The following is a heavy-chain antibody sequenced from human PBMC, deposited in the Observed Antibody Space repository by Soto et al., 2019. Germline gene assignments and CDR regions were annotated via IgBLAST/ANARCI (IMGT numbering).Heavy chain of an antibody. D-gene: IGHD6-13*01. CDR2: IWYDGSNK. V-gene: IGHV3-33*01. CDR1: GFTFSSYG. CDR3: ARSLGSSWYFDY. Sequence: GGSLRLSCAASGFTFSSYGMHWVRQAPGKGLEWVAVIWYDGSNKYDADSVKGRFTISRDNSKNTLYLQMNSLRAEDTAVYYCARSLGSSWYFDYWGQGTLVTVSS. J-gene: IGHJ4*02.